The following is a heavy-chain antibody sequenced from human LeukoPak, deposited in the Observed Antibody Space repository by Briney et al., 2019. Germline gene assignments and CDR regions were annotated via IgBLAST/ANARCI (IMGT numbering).Heavy chain of an antibody. CDR3: ARRVAAYWFDP. D-gene: IGHD6-19*01. Sequence: SVKVSCKASGYTFTGYYMHWVRQAPGQGLEWMGGIIPIFGTANYAQKFQGRVTITADKSTSTAYMGLSSLRSEDTAVYYCARRVAAYWFDPWGQGTLVTVSS. V-gene: IGHV1-69*06. CDR1: GYTFTGYY. J-gene: IGHJ5*02. CDR2: IIPIFGTA.